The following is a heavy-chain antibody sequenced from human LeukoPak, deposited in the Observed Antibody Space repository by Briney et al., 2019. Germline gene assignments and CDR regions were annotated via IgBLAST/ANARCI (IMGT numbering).Heavy chain of an antibody. CDR3: ARGRFCSGGSCYSAFLDY. D-gene: IGHD2-15*01. CDR2: IIPIFGTA. CDR1: GGTFSGYA. Sequence: SVKVSCKASGGTFSGYAISWVRQAPGQGLEWMGRIIPIFGTASYAQKFQGRVTITTDESTSTAYMELSSLRSEDTAVYYCARGRFCSGGSCYSAFLDYWGQGTLVTVSS. V-gene: IGHV1-69*05. J-gene: IGHJ4*02.